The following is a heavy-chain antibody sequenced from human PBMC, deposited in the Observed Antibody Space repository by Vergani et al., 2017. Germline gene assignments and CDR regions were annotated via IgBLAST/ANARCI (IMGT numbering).Heavy chain of an antibody. CDR1: GFTFSSYA. V-gene: IGHV3-23*01. Sequence: EVQLLESGGGLVQPGGSLRLSCAASGFTFSSYAMSWVRQAPGKGLEWVSAISGSGGSTYYADSVKGRFTISRDNSKITLYLQMNSLRAEDTAVYYCAKVRYSSGWYVAPFDYWGQGTLVTVSS. J-gene: IGHJ4*02. CDR2: ISGSGGST. D-gene: IGHD6-19*01. CDR3: AKVRYSSGWYVAPFDY.